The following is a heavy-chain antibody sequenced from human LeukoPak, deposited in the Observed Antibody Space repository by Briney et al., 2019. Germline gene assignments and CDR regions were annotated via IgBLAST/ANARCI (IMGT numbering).Heavy chain of an antibody. V-gene: IGHV4-34*01. CDR2: INHSGST. CDR1: GGSFSGYY. D-gene: IGHD6-19*01. J-gene: IGHJ4*02. CDR3: ARRNGVAGIMDY. Sequence: SGTLSLTCAVYGGSFSGYYWSWIRQPPGKGLEWIGEINHSGSTNYNPSLKSRVTISVDTSKNQFSLKLSSVTAADTAVYYCARRNGVAGIMDYWGQGTLVTVSS.